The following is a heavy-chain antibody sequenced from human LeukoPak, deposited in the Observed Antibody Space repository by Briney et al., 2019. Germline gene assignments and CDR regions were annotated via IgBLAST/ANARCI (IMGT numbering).Heavy chain of an antibody. D-gene: IGHD3-22*01. Sequence: ASVKVSCKASGGTFSSYAISWVRQAPGQGLEWMGGIIPIFGTANYAQKFQGRVTITADESTSTAYMELSSLRSEDTAVYYCARDFHVRNYDIGGYSYWGQGTLVTVSS. V-gene: IGHV1-69*13. CDR3: ARDFHVRNYDIGGYSY. J-gene: IGHJ4*02. CDR1: GGTFSSYA. CDR2: IIPIFGTA.